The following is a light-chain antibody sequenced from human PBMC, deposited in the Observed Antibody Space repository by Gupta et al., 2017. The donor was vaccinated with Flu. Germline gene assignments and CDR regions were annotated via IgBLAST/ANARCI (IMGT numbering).Light chain of an antibody. CDR2: AAS. CDR1: RGIANY. CDR3: QKYDKAPLT. Sequence: IQMPQSPSSLSASVGDRVTITCRASRGIANYLAWFQQQPGSVPKLLIYAASTLQSGVPSRCSGSGSGTDCTPTISNLQPEDVATYYCQKYDKAPLTFGRGTKVEIK. V-gene: IGKV1-27*01. J-gene: IGKJ1*01.